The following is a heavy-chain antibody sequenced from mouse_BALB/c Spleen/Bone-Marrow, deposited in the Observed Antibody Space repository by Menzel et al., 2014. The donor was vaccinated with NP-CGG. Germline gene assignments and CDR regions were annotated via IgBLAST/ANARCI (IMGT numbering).Heavy chain of an antibody. Sequence: EVKVVESGGGLVQPGGSLRLSCATSGFTFTDYYMTWVRQPPEKALEWLGFIRNKANGYTTEYSASVKGRFTISRDNSQSILYLQMNILRAEDSATYCCARDYGPPPYDPMDYWGQGTSVTGSS. D-gene: IGHD1-1*02. V-gene: IGHV7-3*02. CDR2: IRNKANGYTT. CDR1: GFTFTDYY. J-gene: IGHJ4*01. CDR3: ARDYGPPPYDPMDY.